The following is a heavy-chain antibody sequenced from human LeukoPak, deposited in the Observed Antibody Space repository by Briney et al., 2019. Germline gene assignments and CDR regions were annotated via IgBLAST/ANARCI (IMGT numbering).Heavy chain of an antibody. J-gene: IGHJ4*02. Sequence: TGGSLRLSCVASGFTFSSYAMSWVRQAPGKGLEWVSDISGSGGSTYYADSVKGRFTISRDNSNNTLYLQMNSLRAEDTAVYYCAKGWIQIWMPFDYWGQGTLVTVSS. CDR2: ISGSGGST. CDR3: AKGWIQIWMPFDY. D-gene: IGHD5-18*01. CDR1: GFTFSSYA. V-gene: IGHV3-23*01.